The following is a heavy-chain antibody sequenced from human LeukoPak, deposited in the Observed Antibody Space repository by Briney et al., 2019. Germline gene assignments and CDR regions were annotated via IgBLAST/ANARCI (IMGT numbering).Heavy chain of an antibody. J-gene: IGHJ3*02. CDR1: GGSISSGSYY. Sequence: SQTLSLTCTVSGGSISSGSYYWSWIRQPAGKGLEWIGRIYTSGSTNYNPSLKSRVTISVDTSKNQFSLKLISVTAADTAVYYCARDPVRYAFDIWGQGTMVTVSS. D-gene: IGHD1-1*01. V-gene: IGHV4-61*02. CDR2: IYTSGST. CDR3: ARDPVRYAFDI.